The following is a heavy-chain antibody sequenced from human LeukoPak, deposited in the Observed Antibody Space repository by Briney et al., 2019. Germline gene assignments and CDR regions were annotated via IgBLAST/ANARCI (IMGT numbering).Heavy chain of an antibody. J-gene: IGHJ4*02. CDR3: ASAWSPLIAVAGDPIDY. V-gene: IGHV3-30*03. Sequence: GGSLRLSCAASGFTFSSYGMHWVRQAPGKGREWEAVISYDGSNKFYADSVKGRFTISRDNSKNTLYLQMNTLRAEDTAVYYCASAWSPLIAVAGDPIDYWGQGTLVTVSS. D-gene: IGHD6-19*01. CDR1: GFTFSSYG. CDR2: ISYDGSNK.